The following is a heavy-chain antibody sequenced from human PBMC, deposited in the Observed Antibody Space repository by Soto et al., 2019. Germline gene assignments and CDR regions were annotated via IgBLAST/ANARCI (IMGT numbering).Heavy chain of an antibody. CDR3: ASPHGGPYSGYDYRHY. V-gene: IGHV3-30*03. D-gene: IGHD5-12*01. CDR2: ISYDGSNK. Sequence: GGSLRLSCAASGFTFSSYGMHWVRQAPGKGLEWVAVISYDGSNKYYADSVKGRFTISRDNSKNTLYLQMNSLRAEDTAVYYCASPHGGPYSGYDYRHYWGQGTLVTVSS. J-gene: IGHJ4*02. CDR1: GFTFSSYG.